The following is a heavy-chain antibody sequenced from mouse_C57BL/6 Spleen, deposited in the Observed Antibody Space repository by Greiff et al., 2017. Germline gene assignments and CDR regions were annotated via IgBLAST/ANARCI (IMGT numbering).Heavy chain of an antibody. CDR2: ISSGSSTL. J-gene: IGHJ3*01. Sequence: EVQLVESGGGLVKPGGSLKLSCAASGFTFSDYGMHWVRQAPEKGLEWVAYISSGSSTLYYADTVKGRFTITRDNAKNTLYLQMTSRRSEDTAMYYCARREYSNYKWCAYWGQGTLVTVSA. CDR3: ARREYSNYKWCAY. CDR1: GFTFSDYG. D-gene: IGHD2-5*01. V-gene: IGHV5-17*01.